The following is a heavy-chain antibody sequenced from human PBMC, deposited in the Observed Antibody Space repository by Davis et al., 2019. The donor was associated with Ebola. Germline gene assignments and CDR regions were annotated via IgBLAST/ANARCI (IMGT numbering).Heavy chain of an antibody. CDR1: GYSISSGYD. Sequence: SETLSLTCTVSGYSISSGYDWGCIRQPPGKGLEWIGSFFHSGNTYYNSSLKSRVTMSVDASNNQSSLTLRSVTAADTAVYYCARDGVGASPLDYWGQGTLVTVSS. CDR2: FFHSGNT. CDR3: ARDGVGASPLDY. D-gene: IGHD1-26*01. V-gene: IGHV4-38-2*02. J-gene: IGHJ4*02.